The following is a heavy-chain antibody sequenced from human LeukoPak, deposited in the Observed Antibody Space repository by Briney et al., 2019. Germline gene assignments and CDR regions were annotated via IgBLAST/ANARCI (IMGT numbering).Heavy chain of an antibody. V-gene: IGHV3-23*01. CDR2: IRNSGGST. J-gene: IGHJ6*02. CDR1: GFTFSNYA. CDR3: AKAASSSWPSYYYGMDV. D-gene: IGHD6-13*01. Sequence: GGSLRLSCAASGFTFSNYAMSWVRQAPGKGLEWVSGIRNSGGSTYYADSVKGRFTISKDNSKNTVYLQMSSLRVDDTAVYYCAKAASSSWPSYYYGMDVWGQGTTVTVSS.